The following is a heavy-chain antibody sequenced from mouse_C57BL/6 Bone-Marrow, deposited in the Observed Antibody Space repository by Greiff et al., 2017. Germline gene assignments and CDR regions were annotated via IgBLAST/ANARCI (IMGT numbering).Heavy chain of an antibody. V-gene: IGHV1-54*01. J-gene: IGHJ3*01. CDR1: GYAFTNYL. Sequence: VQLQHSGAELVRPGTSVKVSCKASGYAFTNYLIEWVKQRPGQGLEWIGVINPGSGGTNYNEKFKGKATLTADKSSSTAYMQLSSLTSEDSAVYFCARRDLLLRDWGQGTLVTVSA. CDR2: INPGSGGT. CDR3: ARRDLLLRD. D-gene: IGHD1-1*01.